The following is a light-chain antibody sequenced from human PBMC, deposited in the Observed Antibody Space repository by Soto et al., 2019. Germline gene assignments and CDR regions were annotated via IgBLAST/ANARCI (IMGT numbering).Light chain of an antibody. V-gene: IGKV3-20*01. CDR1: QSVGSDY. J-gene: IGKJ2*01. CDR2: GAS. CDR3: QHYGRSLVTT. Sequence: EIVLTQSPGTLSLSPGEGATLSCRASQSVGSDYLGWYQQKPGQAPRLVIFGASSRSTGIPDRFSGSGSGTVFTLPISRLEPEDFAVYYCQHYGRSLVTTFGQGTKLEIK.